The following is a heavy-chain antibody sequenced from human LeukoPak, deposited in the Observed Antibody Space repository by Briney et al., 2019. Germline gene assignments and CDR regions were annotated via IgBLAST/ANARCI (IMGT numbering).Heavy chain of an antibody. CDR2: IYSGGST. V-gene: IGHV3-53*01. Sequence: GGSLRLSCAASGFSVSSNYMSWVRQAPGKGLEWVSVIYSGGSTYYADSVKGRFTISRDNTKNTLYLQMKRLRAEDAAVYYCARTDETAPAEDFQHWGQGTLVTVSS. D-gene: IGHD2-21*02. J-gene: IGHJ1*01. CDR3: ARTDETAPAEDFQH. CDR1: GFSVSSNY.